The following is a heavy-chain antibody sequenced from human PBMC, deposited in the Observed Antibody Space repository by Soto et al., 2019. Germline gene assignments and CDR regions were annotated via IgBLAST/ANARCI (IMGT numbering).Heavy chain of an antibody. Sequence: QVQLMQSGAEVKKPGSSVKVSCKASGGTFSRHGISWVRQAPGQGLEWMGGISRIDGATRYAQKFQGRVTLPADDSTTTASESTTAAYMELNSLTSDDTAVYYCASDTALRIVGPTSGTDIWGQGSTVTVAS. V-gene: IGHV1-69*01. CDR2: ISRIDGAT. CDR3: ASDTALRIVGPTSGTDI. D-gene: IGHD1-26*01. CDR1: GGTFSRHG. J-gene: IGHJ6*02.